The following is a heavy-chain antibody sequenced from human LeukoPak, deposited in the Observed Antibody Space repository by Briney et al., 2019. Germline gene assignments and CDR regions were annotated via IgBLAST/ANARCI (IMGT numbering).Heavy chain of an antibody. D-gene: IGHD2-2*01. CDR2: IGAYNGNT. V-gene: IGHV1-18*01. Sequence: ASVKVSCKASGYTFTSYGISWVRQAPGQGLEWMGWIGAYNGNTNYAQKLQSRVTMTRDTSIGTAYMELSSLTSEDTAVYYCARGRSVVVPGSYYYYYMDVWGKGTTVTVSS. CDR3: ARGRSVVVPGSYYYYYMDV. J-gene: IGHJ6*03. CDR1: GYTFTSYG.